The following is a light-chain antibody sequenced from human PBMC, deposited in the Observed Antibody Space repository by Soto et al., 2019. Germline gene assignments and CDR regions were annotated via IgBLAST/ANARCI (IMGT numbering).Light chain of an antibody. CDR2: AAS. Sequence: IQIPQPPSSLSASVSARVTITFRASQGISSYLNWYQQKPGKAPRLLIYAASSLESGVPSRFSGSGSGTDFTLTISSLQSEDFATYYCQQSYSTPRTFGQGTKVDIK. CDR1: QGISSY. V-gene: IGKV1-39*01. J-gene: IGKJ1*01. CDR3: QQSYSTPRT.